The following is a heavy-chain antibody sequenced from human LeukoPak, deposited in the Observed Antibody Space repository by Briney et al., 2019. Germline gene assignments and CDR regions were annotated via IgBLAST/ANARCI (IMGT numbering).Heavy chain of an antibody. CDR1: GYTFTSYD. V-gene: IGHV1-18*01. CDR3: ARARSGYGSGSYKY. CDR2: ISAYNGNT. Sequence: ASVKVSCKASGYTFTSYDINWVRQATGQGLEWMGWISAYNGNTNYAQKLQGRVTMTTDTSTSTAYMELRSLRSDDTAVYYCARARSGYGSGSYKYWGQGTLVTVSS. D-gene: IGHD3-10*01. J-gene: IGHJ4*02.